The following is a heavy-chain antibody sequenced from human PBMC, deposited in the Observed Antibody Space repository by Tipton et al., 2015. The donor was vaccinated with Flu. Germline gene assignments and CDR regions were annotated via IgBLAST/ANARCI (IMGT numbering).Heavy chain of an antibody. J-gene: IGHJ4*02. Sequence: SLRLSCAASGFTFSSYEMSWVRQAPGKGLEWVSYISSSGSTIYYADSVKGRFTISRDNAKNSLYLQMNSLRAEDTAVYYCARDDYDFWSGLYYFDYWGQGTLVTVSS. D-gene: IGHD3-3*01. CDR2: ISSSGSTI. CDR1: GFTFSSYE. CDR3: ARDDYDFWSGLYYFDY. V-gene: IGHV3-48*03.